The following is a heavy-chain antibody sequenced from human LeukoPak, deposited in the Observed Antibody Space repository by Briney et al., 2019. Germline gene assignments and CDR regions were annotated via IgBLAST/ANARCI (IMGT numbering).Heavy chain of an antibody. CDR3: AKSLEDIVVVPAATPNYYYYGMDV. J-gene: IGHJ6*02. D-gene: IGHD2-2*01. CDR1: GFTFSSYG. V-gene: IGHV3-30*18. CDR2: ISYDGSNK. Sequence: PGMSLRLSCAASGFTFSSYGMHWVRQAPGKGLEWVAVISYDGSNKYYADSVKGRFTISRDNSMNTLYLQMNSLRAEDTAVYYCAKSLEDIVVVPAATPNYYYYGMDVWGQGTTVTVSS.